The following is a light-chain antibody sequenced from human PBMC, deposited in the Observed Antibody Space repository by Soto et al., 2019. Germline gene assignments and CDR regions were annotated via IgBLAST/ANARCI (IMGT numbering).Light chain of an antibody. CDR2: EAS. Sequence: EIVLTQSPATLSLSPGERATLSCRASQTVSSSLAWYQQKPGQAPRLLIYEASNRATGIPARFSGSGSGADFTLTISSLEPEDFALYYCQQYNNWPPPCTFGQGTKVDIK. V-gene: IGKV3-11*01. CDR1: QTVSSS. CDR3: QQYNNWPPPCT. J-gene: IGKJ1*01.